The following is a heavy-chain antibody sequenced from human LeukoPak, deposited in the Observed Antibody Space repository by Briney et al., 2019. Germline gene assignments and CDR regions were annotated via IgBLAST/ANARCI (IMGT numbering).Heavy chain of an antibody. V-gene: IGHV3-23*01. D-gene: IGHD3-10*01. CDR3: AKDLGITMVRGVIPDY. CDR2: ISGGST. Sequence: PGGSLRLSCAASGFTFSSYGMSWVRQAPGKGLEWVSSISGGSTYYADSVKGRFTISRDNSKNTLYLQMNSLRAEDTAVYYCAKDLGITMVRGVIPDYWGQGTLVTVSS. CDR1: GFTFSSYG. J-gene: IGHJ4*02.